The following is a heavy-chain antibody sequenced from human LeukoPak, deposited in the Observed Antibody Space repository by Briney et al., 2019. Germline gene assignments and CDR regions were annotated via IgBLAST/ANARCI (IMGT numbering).Heavy chain of an antibody. Sequence: SETLSLTSTLSRGSTSSDYPSWIRQPPPERLWWIGYIYYSGSTNYNPYLKSRVSISVAASKNKFSLKLSSVTAADTAVYYCARENGSSSVEYYYMDVWGKGTTVTVSS. CDR1: RGSTSSDY. CDR2: IYYSGST. CDR3: ARENGSSSVEYYYMDV. D-gene: IGHD6-6*01. V-gene: IGHV4-59*01. J-gene: IGHJ6*03.